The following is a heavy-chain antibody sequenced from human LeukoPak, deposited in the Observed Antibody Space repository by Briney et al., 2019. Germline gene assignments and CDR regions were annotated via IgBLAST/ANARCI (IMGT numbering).Heavy chain of an antibody. CDR1: GFTFDDYG. CDR2: INWNGSST. V-gene: IGHV3-20*04. CDR3: ARGYCSSTSCYFDY. J-gene: IGHJ4*02. Sequence: GGSLRLSCAASGFTFDDYGMSWVRQAPGKGLEWVSGINWNGSSTGYADSVKGRFTISRDHAKNSLYLQMTSLRAEDTALYYCARGYCSSTSCYFDYWGQGTLVTVSS. D-gene: IGHD2-2*01.